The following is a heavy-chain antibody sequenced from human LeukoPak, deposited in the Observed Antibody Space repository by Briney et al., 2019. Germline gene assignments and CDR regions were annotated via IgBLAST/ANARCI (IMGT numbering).Heavy chain of an antibody. D-gene: IGHD3-10*01. CDR1: GASISSGDYS. CDR2: IYHSGST. Sequence: SETLSLTCAVSGASISSGDYSWSWIRHPPGKGLEWIGYIYHSGSTYYNPSLKSRVTISVDRSKNQFSLKLSSVTAADTAVYYCARDRGPLDYYYGMDVWGQGTTVTVSS. CDR3: ARDRGPLDYYYGMDV. V-gene: IGHV4-30-2*01. J-gene: IGHJ6*02.